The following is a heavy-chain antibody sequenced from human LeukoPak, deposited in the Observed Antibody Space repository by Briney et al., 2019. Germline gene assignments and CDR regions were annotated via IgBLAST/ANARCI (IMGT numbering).Heavy chain of an antibody. D-gene: IGHD2-15*01. V-gene: IGHV1-69*13. CDR3: ARDSGGYCSGGSCYRGGGDY. CDR1: GGTFSSYA. CDR2: IIPIFGTA. Sequence: SVKVSCKASGGTFSSYAIGWVRQAPGQGLEWMGGIIPIFGTANYAQKFQGRVTITADESTSTAYMELSSLRSEDTAVYYCARDSGGYCSGGSCYRGGGDYWGQGTLVTVSS. J-gene: IGHJ4*02.